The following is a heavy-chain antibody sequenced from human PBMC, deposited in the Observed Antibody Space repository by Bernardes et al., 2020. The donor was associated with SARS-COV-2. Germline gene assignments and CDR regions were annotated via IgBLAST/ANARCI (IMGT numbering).Heavy chain of an antibody. J-gene: IGHJ3*02. Sequence: ASVKVSCKASGYTFTAYYLHWVRQAPGQGLEWMGWIAPNSGGSKSAQKVPGRVTMTRDTSINTAYMELSRLGSDDTAVYYCARDGVVSRNFDAFDIWGQGTMVTVSS. CDR1: GYTFTAYY. CDR2: IAPNSGGS. D-gene: IGHD2-15*01. CDR3: ARDGVVSRNFDAFDI. V-gene: IGHV1-2*02.